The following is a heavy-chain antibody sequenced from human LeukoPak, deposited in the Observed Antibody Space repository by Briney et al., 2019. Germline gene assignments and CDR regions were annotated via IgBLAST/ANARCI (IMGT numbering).Heavy chain of an antibody. CDR2: ISAYNGNT. CDR3: AREMETGYCSSTSCYYLVY. J-gene: IGHJ4*02. Sequence: ASVKVSCTASGYTFTSYGISWVRQAPGQGLEWMGWISAYNGNTNYAQKLQGRVTMTTDTSTSTAYMELSSLRSEDTAVYYCAREMETGYCSSTSCYYLVYWGQGTLVTVSS. CDR1: GYTFTSYG. D-gene: IGHD2-2*01. V-gene: IGHV1-18*01.